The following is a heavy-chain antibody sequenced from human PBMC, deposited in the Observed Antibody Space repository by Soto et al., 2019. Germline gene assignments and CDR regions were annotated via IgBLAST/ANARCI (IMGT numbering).Heavy chain of an antibody. V-gene: IGHV4-39*01. CDR2: IYYSGST. CDR1: GGSISSSSYY. J-gene: IGHJ6*02. D-gene: IGHD4-17*01. CDR3: ARQTVTSYYYGMDV. Sequence: SETLSLTCTVSGGSISSSSYYWGWIRQPPGKGLEWIGSIYYSGSTYYNPSLKSRVTISVDTSKNQFSLKLSSVTAADTAVYYCARQTVTSYYYGMDVWGQGTTVTVSS.